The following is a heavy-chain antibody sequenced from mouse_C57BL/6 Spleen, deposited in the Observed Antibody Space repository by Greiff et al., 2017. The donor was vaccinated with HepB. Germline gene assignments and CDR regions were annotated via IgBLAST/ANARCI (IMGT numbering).Heavy chain of an antibody. V-gene: IGHV1-76*01. J-gene: IGHJ3*01. CDR2: IYPGSGNP. Sequence: QVQLQQSGAELVRPGASVKLSCKASGYTFTDYYINWVKQRPGQGLEWIARIYPGSGNPYYNEKFKGKATLTAEKSSSTAYMQLSSLTSEDSAVYFCARGGLDVFAYWGQGTLVTVSA. CDR1: GYTFTDYY. CDR3: ARGGLDVFAY.